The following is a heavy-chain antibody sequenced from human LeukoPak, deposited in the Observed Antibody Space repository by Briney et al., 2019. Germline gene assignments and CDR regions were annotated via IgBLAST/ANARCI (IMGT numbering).Heavy chain of an antibody. CDR2: ISSSSSTI. V-gene: IGHV3-48*01. Sequence: GGSLRLSCAVSGFTFSSYSMNWVRQAPGKGLEWVSYISSSSSTIYYADSVKGRFTISRDNAKNSLYLQMNSLRAEDTAVYYCARPRDGYYYDSSGYYWWGQGTLVTVSS. CDR1: GFTFSSYS. J-gene: IGHJ4*02. CDR3: ARPRDGYYYDSSGYYW. D-gene: IGHD3-22*01.